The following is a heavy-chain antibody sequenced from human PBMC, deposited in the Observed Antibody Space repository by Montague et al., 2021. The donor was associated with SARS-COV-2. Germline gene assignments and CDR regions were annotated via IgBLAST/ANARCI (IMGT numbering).Heavy chain of an antibody. J-gene: IGHJ6*03. CDR2: IGTAGDT. CDR3: GRGDIVVVPAATTSYYYYYMDD. V-gene: IGHV3-13*04. Sequence: SLSLSCAASGFTFSRYDMPWVRQATGQGLEWVSAIGTAGDTYYPCSVKGRFTISREKAKNSLYLQLNNLGAGDTAVYYCGRGDIVVVPAATTSYYYYYMDDRGKGTTRNVSS. D-gene: IGHD2-2*01. CDR1: GFTFSRYD.